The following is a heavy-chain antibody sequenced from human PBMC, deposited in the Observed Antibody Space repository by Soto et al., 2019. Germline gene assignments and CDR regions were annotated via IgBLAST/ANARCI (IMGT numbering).Heavy chain of an antibody. CDR3: ARPSIAAPGTY. D-gene: IGHD6-13*01. CDR2: ISGSGGST. J-gene: IGHJ4*02. CDR1: GFIFSSYV. Sequence: EVQLLESGGGLVQPGGSLRLSCAATGFIFSSYVMNWVRQAPGKGLEWVSTISGSGGSTYYADSVKGRFTISRDNSKNTLYLQMNSPRAEDTAVYYCARPSIAAPGTYWGQGAMVTVSS. V-gene: IGHV3-23*01.